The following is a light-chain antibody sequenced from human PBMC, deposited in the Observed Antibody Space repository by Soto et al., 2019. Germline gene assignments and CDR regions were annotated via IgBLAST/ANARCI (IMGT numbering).Light chain of an antibody. CDR3: NSYTSPSTHV. CDR2: EVR. V-gene: IGLV2-14*01. Sequence: QSALTQPASVSGSPGQSITISCTGTSSDIGRYNYVSWYQQPPGKVPNLIISEVRNRPSVVSDRFSGSKAGTSASLTISCLQAGDEDDYCCNSYTSPSTHVFGSGTKVTVL. CDR1: SSDIGRYNY. J-gene: IGLJ1*01.